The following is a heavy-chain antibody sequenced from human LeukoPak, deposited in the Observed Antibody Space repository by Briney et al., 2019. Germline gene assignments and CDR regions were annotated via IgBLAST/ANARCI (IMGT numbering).Heavy chain of an antibody. D-gene: IGHD4-11*01. CDR1: GGSISSYY. V-gene: IGHV4-59*08. J-gene: IGHJ3*02. Sequence: SETLSLTCTVSGGSISSYYWSWIRQPPGKGLEWIGYIYYSGSTNYNPSLNSRVTISVDTSKNQFSLKLSSVTAADTAVYYCARFESGTTDAFDIWGQGTMVTVSS. CDR2: IYYSGST. CDR3: ARFESGTTDAFDI.